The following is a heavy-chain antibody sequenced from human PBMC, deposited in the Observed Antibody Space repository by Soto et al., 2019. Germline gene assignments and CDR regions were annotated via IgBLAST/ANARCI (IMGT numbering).Heavy chain of an antibody. D-gene: IGHD3-16*01. Sequence: PGGSLRLSCAASGFTFSAYGIHWVRQAPGKGLEWVAVISHDGSNTNYADSVKGRFTFSRDNSKDTVYLRMNSLQTEDTAVYYCTRSTPNYGNFDYWGQGTQVTVSS. J-gene: IGHJ4*02. CDR3: TRSTPNYGNFDY. CDR1: GFTFSAYG. CDR2: ISHDGSNT. V-gene: IGHV3-30*03.